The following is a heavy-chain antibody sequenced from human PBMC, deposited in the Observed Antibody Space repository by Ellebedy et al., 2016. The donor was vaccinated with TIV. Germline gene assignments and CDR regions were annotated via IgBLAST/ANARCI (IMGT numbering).Heavy chain of an antibody. J-gene: IGHJ4*02. CDR2: ISYDGSNK. V-gene: IGHV3-30*01. Sequence: GGSLRLSCAASGFTFSSYAMHWVRQAPGKGLEWVAVISYDGSNKYYADSVKGRFTISRDNSKNTLYLQMNSLRAEDTAVYYCARDGEWELQGYFDYWGQGTLVTVSS. CDR1: GFTFSSYA. CDR3: ARDGEWELQGYFDY. D-gene: IGHD1-26*01.